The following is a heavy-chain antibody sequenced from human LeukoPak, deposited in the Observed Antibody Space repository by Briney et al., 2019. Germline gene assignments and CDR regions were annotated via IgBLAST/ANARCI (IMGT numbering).Heavy chain of an antibody. V-gene: IGHV1-18*01. D-gene: IGHD3-3*01. CDR2: ISVYNGNT. CDR3: ARHGPTALRFLEWLLPFDY. J-gene: IGHJ4*02. Sequence: ASVKVSCKASGYTFTSYGISWVRQAPGQGFEWMGWISVYNGNTNYAQKLQGRVTMTTDTSTSTAYMELSSLRSEDTAVYYCARHGPTALRFLEWLLPFDYWGQGTLVTVSS. CDR1: GYTFTSYG.